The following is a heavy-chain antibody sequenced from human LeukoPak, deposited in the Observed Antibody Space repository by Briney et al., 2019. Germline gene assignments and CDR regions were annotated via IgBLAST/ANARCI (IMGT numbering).Heavy chain of an antibody. Sequence: SGALSLTCAVSGGSISSSNWWSWVRQPPGKGLEWIGEIYHSGSTNYNPSLKSRVTISVDKSKNQFSLKLSSVTAADTAVYYCARGGITGTTGAFDIWGQGTMVTVSS. V-gene: IGHV4-4*02. CDR3: ARGGITGTTGAFDI. CDR2: IYHSGST. D-gene: IGHD1-20*01. J-gene: IGHJ3*02. CDR1: GGSISSSNW.